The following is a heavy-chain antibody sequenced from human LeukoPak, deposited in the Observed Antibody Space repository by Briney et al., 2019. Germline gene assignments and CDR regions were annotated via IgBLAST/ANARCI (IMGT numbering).Heavy chain of an antibody. V-gene: IGHV3-74*01. D-gene: IGHD4/OR15-4a*01. J-gene: IGHJ4*02. CDR3: TRDEPDYSLDY. CDR2: INSDDSST. Sequence: GGSLRLSCVVSGFTFSNYWMHWVRQAPGKGLVWVSRINSDDSSTTYADSVKGRFTISRDNAKSTLYLQMNSLRAEDTAVYYCTRDEPDYSLDYWGQGTLVTVSS. CDR1: GFTFSNYW.